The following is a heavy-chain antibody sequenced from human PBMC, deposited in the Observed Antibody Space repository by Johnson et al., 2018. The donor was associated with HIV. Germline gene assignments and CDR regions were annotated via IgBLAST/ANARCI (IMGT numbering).Heavy chain of an antibody. Sequence: QVQLVESGGGLVQPGGSLRLSCAASGFTFSSYAMHWVRQATGQGLEYVSAISSTGGSTYYADSVQCRFTVSRDNTKNTLYLQMNSLRTEDTAVYYCASESRCKYAGGDLWGQGTLVTVSS. D-gene: IGHD2-2*01. CDR3: ASESRCKYAGGDL. CDR2: ISSTGGST. J-gene: IGHJ3*01. V-gene: IGHV3-64*04. CDR1: GFTFSSYA.